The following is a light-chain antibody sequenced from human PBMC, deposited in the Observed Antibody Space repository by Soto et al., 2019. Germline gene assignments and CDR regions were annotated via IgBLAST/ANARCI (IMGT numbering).Light chain of an antibody. Sequence: AIPLTQSPSSLSASVGDRVTITCRASQDIRGALAWYQQKPGKAPKILIYDVSTLESGVPSRFSGSSSGTDFTLTISSLQPVDFATYYCQQFNSYPITFGQGTRVEIK. CDR1: QDIRGA. CDR3: QQFNSYPIT. V-gene: IGKV1-13*02. CDR2: DVS. J-gene: IGKJ5*01.